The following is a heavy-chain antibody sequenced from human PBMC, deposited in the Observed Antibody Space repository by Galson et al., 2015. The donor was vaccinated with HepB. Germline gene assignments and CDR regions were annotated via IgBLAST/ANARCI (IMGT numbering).Heavy chain of an antibody. D-gene: IGHD6-13*01. CDR1: GFTFSSYA. CDR2: ISGSGGST. J-gene: IGHJ4*02. CDR3: AKDRLAAAGTSTFDY. Sequence: SLRLSCAASGFTFSSYAMSWVRQAPGKRLEWVSAISGSGGSTYYADSVKGRFTISRDNSKNTLYLQMNSLRAEDTAVYYCAKDRLAAAGTSTFDYWGQGTLVTVSS. V-gene: IGHV3-23*01.